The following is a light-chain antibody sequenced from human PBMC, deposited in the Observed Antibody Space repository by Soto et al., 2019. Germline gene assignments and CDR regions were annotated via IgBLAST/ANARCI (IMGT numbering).Light chain of an antibody. Sequence: DIQVTQSPPSLSASVGDRVTITCRASQYISNFLNWYQHKPGEAPKLLIYSSSTLQLGFASRFTGSGSGTDFTLTIDPLQPDDFASYYCQSNYIVPWAFGQGTKVELK. CDR3: QSNYIVPWA. CDR2: SSS. CDR1: QYISNF. J-gene: IGKJ1*01. V-gene: IGKV1-39*01.